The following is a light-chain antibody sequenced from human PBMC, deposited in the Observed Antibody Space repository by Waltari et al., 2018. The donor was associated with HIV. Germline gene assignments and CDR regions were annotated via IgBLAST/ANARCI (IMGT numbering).Light chain of an antibody. CDR3: QQYGSARRLT. J-gene: IGKJ4*01. CDR2: GAS. Sequence: EIVLTQSPGTLSLSPGERATLSCRASQSVGSSYSAWYQQKPGQAPRLLIYGASTRATGIPDRFSGSGSGTDFTLTISRLEPEDFAVYDCQQYGSARRLTFGGGTKVEIK. CDR1: QSVGSSY. V-gene: IGKV3-20*01.